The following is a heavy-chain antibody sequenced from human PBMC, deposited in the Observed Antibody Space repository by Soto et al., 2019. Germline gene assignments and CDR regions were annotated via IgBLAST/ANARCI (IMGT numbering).Heavy chain of an antibody. CDR3: AKESPLVWGPLDY. CDR1: GFTFSSYG. CDR2: ISYDGSNK. J-gene: IGHJ4*02. Sequence: GGSLRLSCAASGFTFSSYGMHWVRQAPGKGLEWVAVISYDGSNKYYADSVKGRFTISRDNSKNTLYLQMNSLRAEDTAVYYCAKESPLVWGPLDYWGQGTLVTVSS. V-gene: IGHV3-30*18. D-gene: IGHD7-27*01.